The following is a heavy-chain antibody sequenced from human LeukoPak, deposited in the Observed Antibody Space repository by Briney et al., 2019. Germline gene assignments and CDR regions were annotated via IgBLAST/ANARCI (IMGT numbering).Heavy chain of an antibody. CDR1: GYTFTGYY. J-gene: IGHJ6*03. D-gene: IGHD6-13*01. V-gene: IGHV1-2*02. Sequence: ASVKVSCKASGYTFTGYYMHWVRQAPGQGLEWMGWINPNSGGTNYAQKFQGRVTMTRDTSISTAYMELSRLRSDDTAVYYCARAPAAGTSHYYYMDVWGKGTTVTISS. CDR2: INPNSGGT. CDR3: ARAPAAGTSHYYYMDV.